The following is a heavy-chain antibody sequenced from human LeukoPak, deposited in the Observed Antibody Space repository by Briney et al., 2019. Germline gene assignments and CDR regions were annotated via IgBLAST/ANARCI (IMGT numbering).Heavy chain of an antibody. CDR1: GGSFSGYY. V-gene: IGHV4-34*01. CDR3: ARGGLQLWSKVPDY. D-gene: IGHD5-18*01. CDR2: INHSAST. Sequence: SETLSLTCAVYGGSFSGYYWSWIRQPPGKGLEWIGEINHSASTNYNPSLKSRVTISVDTSKNQFSLKLSSVTAADTAVYYCARGGLQLWSKVPDYWGQGTLVTVSS. J-gene: IGHJ4*02.